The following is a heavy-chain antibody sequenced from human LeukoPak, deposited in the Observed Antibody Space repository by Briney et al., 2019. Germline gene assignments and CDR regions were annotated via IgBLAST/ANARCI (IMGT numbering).Heavy chain of an antibody. J-gene: IGHJ4*02. CDR1: GYTFTSYD. V-gene: IGHV1-8*03. Sequence: ASVKVSCKASGYTFTSYDINWVRQATGQGLEWMRWMNPNSGNTGYAQKFQGRVTITRNTSISTAYMELSSLRSEDTAVYYCARDNYDFWSGYTVFDYWGQGTLVTVSS. CDR2: MNPNSGNT. CDR3: ARDNYDFWSGYTVFDY. D-gene: IGHD3-3*01.